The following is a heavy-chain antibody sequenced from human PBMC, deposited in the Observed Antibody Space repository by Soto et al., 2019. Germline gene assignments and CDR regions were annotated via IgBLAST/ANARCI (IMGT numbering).Heavy chain of an antibody. Sequence: QVQLQESGPGLVKPSGTLSLTCAVSGGSISSSNWWSWVRQPPGKGLEWIGEIYHSGSTNYNPSLTRLVTISVNKSKNHFAKKLSSVTAADTAVYYCARDPRYYYASSGSRNWFDPWGQGTLVTVSS. D-gene: IGHD3-22*01. V-gene: IGHV4-4*02. CDR2: IYHSGST. CDR3: ARDPRYYYASSGSRNWFDP. J-gene: IGHJ5*02. CDR1: GGSISSSNW.